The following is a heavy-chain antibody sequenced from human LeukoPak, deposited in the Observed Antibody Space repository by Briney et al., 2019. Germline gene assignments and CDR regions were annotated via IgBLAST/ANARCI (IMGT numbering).Heavy chain of an antibody. CDR1: GGSFSGYY. CDR3: ARDVRDGYNYPYYYYYGMDV. D-gene: IGHD5-24*01. Sequence: PSETLSLTCAVYGGSFSGYYWSWIRQPPGKGLEWIGEINHSGSTNYNPSLKSRVTISVDTSKNQFSLKLSSVTAADTAVYYCARDVRDGYNYPYYYYYGMDVWGQGTTVTVSS. V-gene: IGHV4-34*01. J-gene: IGHJ6*02. CDR2: INHSGST.